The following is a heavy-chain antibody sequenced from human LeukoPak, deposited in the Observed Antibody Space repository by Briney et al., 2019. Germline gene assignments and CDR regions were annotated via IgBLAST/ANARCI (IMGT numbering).Heavy chain of an antibody. CDR2: IIPIFGTA. Sequence: SVKVSCKASGYTFTSYGISWVRQAPGQGLEWMGGIIPIFGTANYAQKFQGRVTITADESMSTAYMELSSLRSEGTAVYYCARVGSADYSNYYFDYWGQGTLVTVSS. D-gene: IGHD4-11*01. CDR1: GYTFTSYG. J-gene: IGHJ4*02. V-gene: IGHV1-69*13. CDR3: ARVGSADYSNYYFDY.